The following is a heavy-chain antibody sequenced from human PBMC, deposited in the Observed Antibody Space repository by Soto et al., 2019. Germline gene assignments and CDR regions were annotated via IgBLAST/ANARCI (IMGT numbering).Heavy chain of an antibody. CDR1: GFTFSSYS. CDR2: ISSSSSTI. J-gene: IGHJ5*02. D-gene: IGHD2-15*01. V-gene: IGHV3-48*01. Sequence: GGSLRLSCAASGFTFSSYSMNWVRQAPGKGLDWVSYISSSSSTIYYADSVKGRFTISRDNAKNSLYLQMNSLRAEDTAVYYCARGMRISKNWFDPWGQGTLVTSPQ. CDR3: ARGMRISKNWFDP.